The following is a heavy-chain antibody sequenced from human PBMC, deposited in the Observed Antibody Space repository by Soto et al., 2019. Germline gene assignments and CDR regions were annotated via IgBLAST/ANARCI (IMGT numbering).Heavy chain of an antibody. CDR2: IYFSGTT. CDR1: GGSISSGDYY. D-gene: IGHD3-22*01. Sequence: SETLSLTCTVSGGSISSGDYYWGWIRQHPGKGLEWIGTIYFSGTTYYNPSLKSRVTISVDTSKNQFSLNLSSVTAADTAVYYCARRDRSGFSYWLDTWGQGTLVTVSS. J-gene: IGHJ5*02. CDR3: ARRDRSGFSYWLDT. V-gene: IGHV4-31*03.